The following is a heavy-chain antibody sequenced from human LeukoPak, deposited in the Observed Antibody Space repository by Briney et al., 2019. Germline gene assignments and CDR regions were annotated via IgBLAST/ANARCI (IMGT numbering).Heavy chain of an antibody. J-gene: IGHJ4*02. CDR3: AKDTALNITVSAPSDY. D-gene: IGHD3-3*01. Sequence: GGSLRLSCAASGFTFSSYAMSWVRKAPGKGLEWVSAISGSGGSTSYADSVKGRFTISRDSSKNTLYLHMNTLRAEDTAVYYCAKDTALNITVSAPSDYWGQGTLVTVSS. V-gene: IGHV3-23*01. CDR1: GFTFSSYA. CDR2: ISGSGGST.